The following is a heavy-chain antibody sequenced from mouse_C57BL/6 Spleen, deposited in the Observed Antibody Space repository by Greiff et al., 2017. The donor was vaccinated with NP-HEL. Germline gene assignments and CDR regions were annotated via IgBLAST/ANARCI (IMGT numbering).Heavy chain of an antibody. CDR1: GFTFSSYA. V-gene: IGHV5-4*01. Sequence: EVQGVESGGGLVKPGGSLKLSCAASGFTFSSYAMSWVRQTPEKRLEWVATISDGGSYTSYPDNVKGRFTISRDNAKNNLDLQMSHLKSEDTAMYYCARDGDYYGSSPFDYWGQGTTLTVSS. CDR3: ARDGDYYGSSPFDY. CDR2: ISDGGSYT. J-gene: IGHJ2*01. D-gene: IGHD1-1*01.